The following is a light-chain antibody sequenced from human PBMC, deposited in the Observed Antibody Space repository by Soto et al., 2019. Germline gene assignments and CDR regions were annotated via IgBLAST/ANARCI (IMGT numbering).Light chain of an antibody. CDR3: CSNAGSHSYF. Sequence: QSALTQPPSASGSPGQSVTISCTGTSRDIGGYNYVSWYQQHPGKAPKLLIYEVTKRPSGVPDRFSGSKSGNTASLTVSGLQADDEADYFCCSNAGSHSYFVGTGTKLTVL. J-gene: IGLJ1*01. CDR1: SRDIGGYNY. V-gene: IGLV2-8*01. CDR2: EVT.